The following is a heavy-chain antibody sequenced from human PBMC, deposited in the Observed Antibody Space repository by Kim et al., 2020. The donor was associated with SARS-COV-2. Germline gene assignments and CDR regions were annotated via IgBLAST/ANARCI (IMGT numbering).Heavy chain of an antibody. D-gene: IGHD4-4*01. CDR2: IWYDGSNK. V-gene: IGHV3-33*01. J-gene: IGHJ4*02. Sequence: GGSLRLSCAASGFTFSSYGMHWVRQAPGKGLEWVAVIWYDGSNKYYADSVKGRFTISRDNSKNTLYLQMNSLRAEDTAVYYCARDYYSNYGFDYWGQGTLVTVSS. CDR3: ARDYYSNYGFDY. CDR1: GFTFSSYG.